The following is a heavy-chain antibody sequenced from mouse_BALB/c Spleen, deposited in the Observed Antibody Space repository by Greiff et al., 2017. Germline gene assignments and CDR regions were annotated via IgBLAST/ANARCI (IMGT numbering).Heavy chain of an antibody. Sequence: QVQLKESGAELVRPGVSVKISCKGSGYTFTDYAMHWVKQSHAKSLEWIGVISTYYGDASYNQKFKGKATMTVDKSSSTAYMELARLTSEDSAIYYCARGGYDDAMDYWGQGTSVTVSS. V-gene: IGHV1S137*01. D-gene: IGHD2-14*01. CDR1: GYTFTDYA. J-gene: IGHJ4*01. CDR3: ARGGYDDAMDY. CDR2: ISTYYGDA.